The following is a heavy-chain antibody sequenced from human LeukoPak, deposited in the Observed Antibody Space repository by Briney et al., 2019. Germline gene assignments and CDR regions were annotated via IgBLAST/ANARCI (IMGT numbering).Heavy chain of an antibody. J-gene: IGHJ4*02. CDR3: AKSSYYDSSGYYREYYFDY. CDR2: TSGSGGST. V-gene: IGHV3-23*01. CDR1: RFTFGNYG. D-gene: IGHD3-22*01. Sequence: AGGSLRLSCAASRFTFGNYGMTWVRQAPGKGLEWVSSTSGSGGSTYYADSVKGRFTISRDNSKNTLYLQMNSLRDEDTAVYYCAKSSYYDSSGYYREYYFDYWGQGTLVTVSS.